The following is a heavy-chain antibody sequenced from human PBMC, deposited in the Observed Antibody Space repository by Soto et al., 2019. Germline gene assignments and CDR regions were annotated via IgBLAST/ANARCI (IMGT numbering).Heavy chain of an antibody. V-gene: IGHV1-18*04. CDR2: ISTYNGNT. D-gene: IGHD2-8*02. CDR1: GYTFSNYG. CDR3: AACTGPSGHRGREWFDT. J-gene: IGHJ5*02. Sequence: QVQLVQSGAEVKKPGASVKVSCTASGYTFSNYGITWVRQAPGQGLEWMGWISTYNGNTNYAKKVQGRVTMTIDTSTSTAYMELRSLSSDDTAMYYCAACTGPSGHRGREWFDTWGQGTLVTVSA.